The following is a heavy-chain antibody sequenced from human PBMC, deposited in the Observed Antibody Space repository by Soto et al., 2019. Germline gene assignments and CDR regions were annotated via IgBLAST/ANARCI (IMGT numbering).Heavy chain of an antibody. CDR3: ARDHSITILGVVNPYYGMDI. D-gene: IGHD3-3*01. CDR1: GYTFTGDY. V-gene: IGHV1-2*04. J-gene: IGHJ6*02. CDR2: INPNSGGT. Sequence: ASVKVSCKAYGYTFTGDYMHWVRQAPVQGLEWMGWINPNSGGTNYAQKFQGWVTMTRDTSISTAYMELSRLRSDDAAVYYCARDHSITILGVVNPYYGMDIWGQGTTVTVS.